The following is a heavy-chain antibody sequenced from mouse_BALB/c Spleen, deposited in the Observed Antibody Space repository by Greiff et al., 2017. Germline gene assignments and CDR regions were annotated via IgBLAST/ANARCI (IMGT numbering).Heavy chain of an antibody. Sequence: VQLQQSGPELVKPGASVKISCKASGYSFTGYFMNWVMQSHGKSLEWIGRINPYNGDTFYNQKFKGKPTLTVDKSSSTAHMELRSLASEDSAVYYCARSNYDGSWFACWGRGTLVTVSA. J-gene: IGHJ3*01. CDR3: ARSNYDGSWFAC. D-gene: IGHD2-4*01. CDR2: INPYNGDT. CDR1: GYSFTGYF. V-gene: IGHV1-20*02.